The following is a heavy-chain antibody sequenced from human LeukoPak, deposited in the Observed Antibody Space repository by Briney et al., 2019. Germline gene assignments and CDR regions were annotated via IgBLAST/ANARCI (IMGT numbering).Heavy chain of an antibody. J-gene: IGHJ4*02. V-gene: IGHV3-33*03. CDR1: GFILNSYG. CDR2: IWFDGKNQ. CDR3: AKDQGGSSGFDY. Sequence: GGSLRLSCAASGFILNSYGMHWVRQAPGKGLEWVADIWFDGKNQHFADSVRGRFAISRDNSKNTVYLQMNSLRAEDTAVYYCAKDQGGSSGFDYWGQGTLVTVSS. D-gene: IGHD1-26*01.